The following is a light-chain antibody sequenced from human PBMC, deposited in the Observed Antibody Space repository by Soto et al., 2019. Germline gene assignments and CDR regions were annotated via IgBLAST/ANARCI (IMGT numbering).Light chain of an antibody. Sequence: EIVMTQSPATLSVSPGERATLSCRASQSVTSNLAWYQQKSGQAPRLLIYDASTRATGIPARFSGGGSGTEFTLTISSLQSEDLAVYYCQQYYNWPPWTFGQGTKGDIK. V-gene: IGKV3-15*01. CDR2: DAS. CDR3: QQYYNWPPWT. J-gene: IGKJ1*01. CDR1: QSVTSN.